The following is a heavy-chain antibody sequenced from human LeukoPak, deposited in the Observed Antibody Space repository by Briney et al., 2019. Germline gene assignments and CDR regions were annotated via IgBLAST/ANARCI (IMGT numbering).Heavy chain of an antibody. CDR3: ARGPSYYGSGSYYNKRITFDY. CDR2: IYYSGST. J-gene: IGHJ4*02. V-gene: IGHV4-59*01. Sequence: SETLSLTCTVSGGSISSYYWSWIRQPPGKGLEWIGYIYYSGSTNYNPSLKSRVTISVDTSKNQFSLKLSSVTAADTAVYYCARGPSYYGSGSYYNKRITFDYWGQGTLVTVSS. D-gene: IGHD3-10*01. CDR1: GGSISSYY.